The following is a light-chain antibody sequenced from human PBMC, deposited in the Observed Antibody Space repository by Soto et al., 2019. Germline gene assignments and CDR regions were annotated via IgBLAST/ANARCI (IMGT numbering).Light chain of an antibody. J-gene: IGLJ3*02. Sequence: QSVLTQPPSASGTPGPSVTISCSGSSSNIGSNTVNWYQQLSGAAPKLLIHNNDQRPSGVPDRFSGSKSDTSASLAISGLQSADEADYYWAAWDDSLTAVLFGGGTQLTVL. CDR3: AAWDDSLTAVL. CDR2: NND. V-gene: IGLV1-44*01. CDR1: SSNIGSNT.